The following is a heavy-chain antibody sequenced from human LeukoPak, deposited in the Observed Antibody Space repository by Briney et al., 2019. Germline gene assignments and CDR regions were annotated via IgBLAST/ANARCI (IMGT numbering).Heavy chain of an antibody. CDR3: ASRQLWLRRGWFDP. J-gene: IGHJ5*02. Sequence: SETLSLTCAVYGGSFSGCYWSWIRQPPGKGLEWIGEINHSGSTNYNPSLKSRVTISVDTSKNQFSLKLSSVTAADTAVYYCASRQLWLRRGWFDPWGQGTLVTVSS. CDR2: INHSGST. D-gene: IGHD5-18*01. V-gene: IGHV4-34*01. CDR1: GGSFSGCY.